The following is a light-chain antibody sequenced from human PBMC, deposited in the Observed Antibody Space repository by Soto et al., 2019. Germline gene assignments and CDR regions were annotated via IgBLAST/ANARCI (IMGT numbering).Light chain of an antibody. Sequence: EIVLTQSPATLSLSPGERATISCRASQSVSSSLGWYQQKPGQAPRLLIYDASNMATGIPARFSGSGSGTDFTLTISSLEPEDFAVYYCQQRSNWLRTFGQGTKLEIK. CDR2: DAS. CDR1: QSVSSS. V-gene: IGKV3-11*01. J-gene: IGKJ2*02. CDR3: QQRSNWLRT.